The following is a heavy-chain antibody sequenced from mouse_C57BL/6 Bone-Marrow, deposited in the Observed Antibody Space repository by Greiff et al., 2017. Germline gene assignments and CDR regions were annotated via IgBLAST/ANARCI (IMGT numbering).Heavy chain of an antibody. Sequence: EVMLVESGGGLVKPGGSLKLSCAASGFTFSSYAMSWVRQTPEKRLEWVATISDGGSYTSYPDNVKGRFTISRDNAKNNLYLQMSHLKSEDTAMYYCARSDYYGSSYYFDYWGQGTTLTVSS. CDR2: ISDGGSYT. CDR3: ARSDYYGSSYYFDY. V-gene: IGHV5-4*03. D-gene: IGHD1-1*01. J-gene: IGHJ2*01. CDR1: GFTFSSYA.